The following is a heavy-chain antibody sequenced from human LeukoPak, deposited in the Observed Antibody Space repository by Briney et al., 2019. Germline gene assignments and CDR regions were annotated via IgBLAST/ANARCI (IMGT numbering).Heavy chain of an antibody. CDR3: ARDNGPQVDY. V-gene: IGHV3-48*02. CDR1: GFTVSSNY. Sequence: PGGPLRLSCAASGFTVSSNYMSWVRQAPGKGLEWVSYISSSSSTIYYADSVKGRFTISRDNAKNSLYLQMNSLRDEDTAVYYCARDNGPQVDYWGQGTLVTVSS. CDR2: ISSSSSTI. J-gene: IGHJ4*02.